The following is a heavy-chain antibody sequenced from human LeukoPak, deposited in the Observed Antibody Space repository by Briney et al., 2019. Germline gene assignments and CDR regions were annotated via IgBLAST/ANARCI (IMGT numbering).Heavy chain of an antibody. D-gene: IGHD3-16*02. Sequence: GGSLSLSCAASGFTFSSYGMHWVRQAPGKGLEWVAVISYDGSNKYYADSVKGRFTISRDNSKNTLFLQMNSLRAEDTAVYYCAKDPVWGTYRLSYYFDYWGQGTLVTVSS. J-gene: IGHJ4*02. CDR3: AKDPVWGTYRLSYYFDY. CDR1: GFTFSSYG. V-gene: IGHV3-30*18. CDR2: ISYDGSNK.